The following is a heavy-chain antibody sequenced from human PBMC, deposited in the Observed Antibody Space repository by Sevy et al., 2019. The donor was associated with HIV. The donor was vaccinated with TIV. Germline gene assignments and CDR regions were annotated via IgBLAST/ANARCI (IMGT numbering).Heavy chain of an antibody. CDR1: GGSIARSSYD. D-gene: IGHD3-10*01. CDR3: ARHGGLVDRGFDF. CDR2: TYFSGST. V-gene: IGHV4-39*01. Sequence: SETLSLTCTVSGGSIARSSYDWGWIRQSPGKGLEWIGSTYFSGSTSYATTLRSRVTISVETSKNQVSLKMRSVTATDTAFYYCARHGGLVDRGFDFWGQGALVTVSS. J-gene: IGHJ4*02.